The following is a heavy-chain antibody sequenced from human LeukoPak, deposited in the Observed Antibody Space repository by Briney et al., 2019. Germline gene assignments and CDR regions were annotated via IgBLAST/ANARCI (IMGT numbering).Heavy chain of an antibody. Sequence: PGGSLRLSCAASGFTFSSYGMHWVRQAPGKGLEWVSFIRYDGSNKYYADSVKGRFTISRDNSKNTLYLQMNSLRAEDTAVYYCAKAAPASCSSTSCSTDYWGQGTLVTVSS. CDR2: IRYDGSNK. V-gene: IGHV3-30*02. CDR1: GFTFSSYG. D-gene: IGHD2-2*02. J-gene: IGHJ4*02. CDR3: AKAAPASCSSTSCSTDY.